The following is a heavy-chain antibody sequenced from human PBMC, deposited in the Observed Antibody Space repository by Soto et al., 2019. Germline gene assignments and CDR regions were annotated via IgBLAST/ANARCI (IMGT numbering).Heavy chain of an antibody. CDR1: GFTFSSYG. V-gene: IGHV3-30*18. CDR3: AKVGATYSYHYGMDV. J-gene: IGHJ6*02. Sequence: RLSCAASGFTFSSYGMHWVRQAPGKGLEWVAVISYDGSNKYYADSVKGRFTISRDNSKNTLYLQMNSLRAEDTAVYYCAKVGATYSYHYGMDVWGPGTTVTVSS. D-gene: IGHD1-26*01. CDR2: ISYDGSNK.